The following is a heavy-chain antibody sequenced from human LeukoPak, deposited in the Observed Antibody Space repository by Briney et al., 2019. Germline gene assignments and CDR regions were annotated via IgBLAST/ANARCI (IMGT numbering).Heavy chain of an antibody. Sequence: ASVKVSCKASGYTFTSYGISWVRRAPGQGLEWMGWISAYNGNTNYAQKLQGRVTMTTDTSTSTAYMELRSLRSDDTAVYYCARTYSGYDPGSYYFDYWGQGTLVTVSS. CDR3: ARTYSGYDPGSYYFDY. V-gene: IGHV1-18*01. CDR2: ISAYNGNT. D-gene: IGHD5-12*01. CDR1: GYTFTSYG. J-gene: IGHJ4*02.